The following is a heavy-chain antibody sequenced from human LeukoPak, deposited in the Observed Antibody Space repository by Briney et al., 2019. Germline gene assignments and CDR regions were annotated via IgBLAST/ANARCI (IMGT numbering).Heavy chain of an antibody. V-gene: IGHV4-31*03. CDR1: GGSISSGGYY. Sequence: PSQTLSLTCTVSGGSISSGGYYWSWIRQHPGTGLEWIGYIYYSGSTYYNPSLKSRVTISVDTSKNQFSLKLSSVTAADTAVYYCAREVITIPQNYFDYWGQGTLVTVSS. D-gene: IGHD3-3*01. J-gene: IGHJ4*02. CDR2: IYYSGST. CDR3: AREVITIPQNYFDY.